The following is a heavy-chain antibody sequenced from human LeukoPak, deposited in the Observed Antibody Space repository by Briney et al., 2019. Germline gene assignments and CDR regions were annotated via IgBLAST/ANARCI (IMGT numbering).Heavy chain of an antibody. V-gene: IGHV4-59*01. D-gene: IGHD1-1*01. CDR1: GGSISSYY. CDR3: ASVGRTGTVGSIDY. Sequence: SETPSLTCTVSGGSISSYYWSWIRQPPGKGLEWIGYIYYSGSTNYNPSLKSRVTISVDTSKNQFSLKLSSVTAADTAVYYCASVGRTGTVGSIDYWGQGTLVTVSS. CDR2: IYYSGST. J-gene: IGHJ4*02.